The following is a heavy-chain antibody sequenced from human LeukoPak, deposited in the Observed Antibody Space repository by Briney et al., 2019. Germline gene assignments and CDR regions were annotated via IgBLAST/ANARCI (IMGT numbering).Heavy chain of an antibody. D-gene: IGHD5-18*01. V-gene: IGHV3-23*01. J-gene: IGHJ4*02. CDR2: ISGSGGST. CDR3: VRDRLIVDDTAMVDY. Sequence: QPGGSLRLSCAASGFTFSSYAMSWVRQAPGKGLEWVSAISGSGGSTYYADSVKGRFTISRDNSKNTLYLQMNSLRAEDTDVYYCVRDRLIVDDTAMVDYWGQGTLVTVSS. CDR1: GFTFSSYA.